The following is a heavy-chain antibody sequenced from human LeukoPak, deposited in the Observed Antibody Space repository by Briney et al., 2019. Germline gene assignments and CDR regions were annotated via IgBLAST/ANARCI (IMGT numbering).Heavy chain of an antibody. V-gene: IGHV1-46*01. CDR3: AIRKLGTPGAFDI. CDR1: GYTFTSYY. CDR2: INPSGGST. J-gene: IGHJ3*02. Sequence: ASVKVSCKASGYTFTSYYMHWVRQAPGQGLEWMGIINPSGGSTSYAQKFQGRVTMTRDTSTSTVYMELSSLRSADTAVYYCAIRKLGTPGAFDIWGQGTMVTVSS. D-gene: IGHD7-27*01.